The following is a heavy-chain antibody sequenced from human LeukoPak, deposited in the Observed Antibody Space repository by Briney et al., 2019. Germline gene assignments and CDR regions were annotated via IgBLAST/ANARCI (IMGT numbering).Heavy chain of an antibody. CDR1: GFTFSSNS. J-gene: IGHJ4*02. D-gene: IGHD3-10*01. CDR3: TKWSGFGDD. V-gene: IGHV3-23*01. CDR2: ISGSGDST. Sequence: PGGSLRLSCAASGFTFSSNSMTWVRQTPGKGLEWVSGISGSGDSTFYADSVKSRFTISRDNSRNTLYLQMSSLRPEDTAVYYCTKWSGFGDDWGQGTLVTVSS.